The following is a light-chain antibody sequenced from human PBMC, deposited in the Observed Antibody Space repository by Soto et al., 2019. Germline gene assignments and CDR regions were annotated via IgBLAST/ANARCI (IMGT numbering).Light chain of an antibody. CDR2: DND. V-gene: IGLV1-51*01. CDR3: GTWDSSLSVVI. CDR1: SSNIGNNY. J-gene: IGLJ2*01. Sequence: QSVLTQPPSVSAAPGQKVTISCSGSSSNIGNNYVSWYQQLPGTAPKLLIYDNDKRPSGIPDRFSGSRSGTSGTLGITGLQTGDEADYYCGTWDSSLSVVILGGGTKLTVL.